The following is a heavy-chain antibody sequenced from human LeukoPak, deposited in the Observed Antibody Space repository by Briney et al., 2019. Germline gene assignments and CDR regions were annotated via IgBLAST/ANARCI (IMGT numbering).Heavy chain of an antibody. D-gene: IGHD3-10*01. V-gene: IGHV3-11*05. J-gene: IGHJ4*02. Sequence: GGSLRLSCAASGFAFSDYYMSWIRQAPGKGLEWVSYISSSSSYTNYADSVKGRFTISRDNAKNSLYLQMNSLRAEDTAVYYCARDRMVRGVIDWGQGTLVTVSS. CDR1: GFAFSDYY. CDR3: ARDRMVRGVID. CDR2: ISSSSSYT.